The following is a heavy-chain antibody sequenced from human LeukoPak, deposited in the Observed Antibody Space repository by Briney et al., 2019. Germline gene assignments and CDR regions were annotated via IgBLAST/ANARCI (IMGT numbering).Heavy chain of an antibody. D-gene: IGHD5-12*01. Sequence: GESLKISCKGSGYSFTSYWIGWVRQMPGKGLEWMGIIYPGDSDTRYSPSFQGQVTISANKSINPAYLQWSSMKASDTAMYYCARTRNSGYDYYFDYWGQGTLVTVSS. CDR3: ARTRNSGYDYYFDY. V-gene: IGHV5-51*01. J-gene: IGHJ4*02. CDR2: IYPGDSDT. CDR1: GYSFTSYW.